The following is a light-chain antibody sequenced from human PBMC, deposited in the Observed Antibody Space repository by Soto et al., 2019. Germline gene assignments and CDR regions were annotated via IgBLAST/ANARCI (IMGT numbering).Light chain of an antibody. CDR1: SGDIGSSNY. V-gene: IGLV2-14*03. J-gene: IGLJ3*02. Sequence: QSALTQPASVSGSLGQSITISCTGTSGDIGSSNYVSWYQHHPGKAPKLIIYDVTDRPPGVSDRFSGSKSGNTASLTISGLRPDDESLYYCGSYSTTTYLGVFGGGTKLTVL. CDR2: DVT. CDR3: GSYSTTTYLGV.